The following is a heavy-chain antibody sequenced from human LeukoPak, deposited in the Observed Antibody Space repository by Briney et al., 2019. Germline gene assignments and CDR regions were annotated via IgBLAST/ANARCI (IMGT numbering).Heavy chain of an antibody. Sequence: GGSLRLSCAASGFTFRSYGIHWVRQTPGKGLEWVTMIWHDGSNKYYADSVKGRFTISRDNSENTVYLQMNSLRAEDTAVYYCARDQGSGFFRGVFIGGYVDYWGQGTLVTVSS. J-gene: IGHJ4*02. CDR2: IWHDGSNK. CDR3: ARDQGSGFFRGVFIGGYVDY. V-gene: IGHV3-33*01. CDR1: GFTFRSYG. D-gene: IGHD3-10*01.